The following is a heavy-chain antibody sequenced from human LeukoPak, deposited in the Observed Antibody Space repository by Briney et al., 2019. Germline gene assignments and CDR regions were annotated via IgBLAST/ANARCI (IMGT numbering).Heavy chain of an antibody. V-gene: IGHV1-18*01. CDR1: GYTFTSYG. Sequence: RRASVKVSCKASGYTFTSYGISWVRQAPGQGLEWMGWISAYNGNTNYAQKLQGRVTMTTDTSTSTAYMELRSLRSDDTAVYYCAGCGDSTSCYTLDYWGQGTLVTVSS. J-gene: IGHJ4*02. D-gene: IGHD2-2*02. CDR3: AGCGDSTSCYTLDY. CDR2: ISAYNGNT.